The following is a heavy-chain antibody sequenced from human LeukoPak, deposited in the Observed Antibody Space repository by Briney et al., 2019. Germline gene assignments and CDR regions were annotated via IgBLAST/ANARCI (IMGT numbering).Heavy chain of an antibody. V-gene: IGHV3-11*04. Sequence: GGSLRLSCAASGFTFSDTWMHWVRQAPGEGLEWVSYISSSGSTIYYADSVKGRFTISRDNAKNSLYLQMNSLRAEDTAVYYCARRDILTGYYPYWGQGTLVTVSS. D-gene: IGHD3-9*01. J-gene: IGHJ4*02. CDR2: ISSSGSTI. CDR3: ARRDILTGYYPY. CDR1: GFTFSDTW.